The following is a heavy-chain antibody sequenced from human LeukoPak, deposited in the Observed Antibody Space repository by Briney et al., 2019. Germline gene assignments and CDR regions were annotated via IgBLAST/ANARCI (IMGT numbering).Heavy chain of an antibody. CDR2: IYHSGST. V-gene: IGHV4-38-2*01. Sequence: PSETLSLTCAVSGYSISSGYYWGWLRQPPGKGLEWIGSIYHSGSTYYNPSLKSRVTISVDTSKNQFSLKLSSVTAADTAVYYCARSYDSTGYYVDYWGQGTLVTVSS. J-gene: IGHJ4*02. CDR3: ARSYDSTGYYVDY. CDR1: GYSISSGYY. D-gene: IGHD3-22*01.